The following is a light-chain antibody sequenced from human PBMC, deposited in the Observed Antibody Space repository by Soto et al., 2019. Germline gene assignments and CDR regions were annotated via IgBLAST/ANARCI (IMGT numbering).Light chain of an antibody. CDR3: SSYTSSSTLLYV. CDR1: SSDVGGYNY. CDR2: EVS. J-gene: IGLJ1*01. Sequence: QSALTQPASVSGSPGQSITISSTGTSSDVGGYNYVSWYQQHPDKAPKLMIYEVSNRPSGVSNRFSGSKSGNTASLTISGLQAEDEADYYCSSYTSSSTLLYVFGTGTKLTVL. V-gene: IGLV2-14*01.